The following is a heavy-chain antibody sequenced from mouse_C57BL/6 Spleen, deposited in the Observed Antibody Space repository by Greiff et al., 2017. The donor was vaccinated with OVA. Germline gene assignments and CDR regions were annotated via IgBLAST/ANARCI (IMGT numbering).Heavy chain of an antibody. CDR1: GFSLTSYG. CDR2: IWSGGST. V-gene: IGHV2-2*01. D-gene: IGHD1-1*01. Sequence: VKLVESGPGLVQPSQSLSITCTVSGFSLTSYGVHWVRQSPGKGLEWLGVIWSGGSTDYNAAFISRLSISKDNSKSQVFFKMNSLQADDTAIYYCARGTTVVVPYAMDYWGQGTSVTVSS. J-gene: IGHJ4*01. CDR3: ARGTTVVVPYAMDY.